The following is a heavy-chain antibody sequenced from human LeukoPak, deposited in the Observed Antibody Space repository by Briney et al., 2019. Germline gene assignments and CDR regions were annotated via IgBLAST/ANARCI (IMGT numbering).Heavy chain of an antibody. CDR2: MNPNSGNT. Sequence: GASVKVSCKASGYTFTSYDINWVRQATGQGLEWMGWMNPNSGNTGYAQKFQGRVTMTRNTSISTAYMELSSLRSEDTAVYYCARVWGHDYDQSFDYWGQGSLVTVSS. V-gene: IGHV1-8*01. CDR1: GYTFTSYD. D-gene: IGHD4/OR15-4a*01. J-gene: IGHJ4*02. CDR3: ARVWGHDYDQSFDY.